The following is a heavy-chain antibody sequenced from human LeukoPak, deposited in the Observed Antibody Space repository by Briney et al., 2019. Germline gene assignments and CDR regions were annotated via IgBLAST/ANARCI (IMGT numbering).Heavy chain of an antibody. D-gene: IGHD3-22*01. Sequence: SETLSLTCAVYGGSFSGYYWSWIRQPPGKGLERIGEINHSGSTNYNPSLKSRVTISVDTSKNQFSLKLSSVTAADTAVYYCARQKRSSGPYDYWGQGTLVTVSS. V-gene: IGHV4-34*01. CDR1: GGSFSGYY. CDR2: INHSGST. J-gene: IGHJ4*02. CDR3: ARQKRSSGPYDY.